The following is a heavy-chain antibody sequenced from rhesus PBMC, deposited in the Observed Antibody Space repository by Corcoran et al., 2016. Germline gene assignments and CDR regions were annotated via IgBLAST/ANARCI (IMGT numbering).Heavy chain of an antibody. J-gene: IGHJ4*01. CDR1: AALIPSHY. CDR2: ISGSGGNT. Sequence: VQLQVSCPGLVMPSAYLRLTCAFPAALIPSHYWSRPRLPPCTEPEWIGRISGSGGNTDYNPSLKSRITISTDTSKNQFSLKLSSVTAADTAVYYCARVKVRYSSGWSFDYWGQGVLVTVSS. V-gene: IGHV4-160*01. CDR3: ARVKVRYSSGWSFDY. D-gene: IGHD6-31*01.